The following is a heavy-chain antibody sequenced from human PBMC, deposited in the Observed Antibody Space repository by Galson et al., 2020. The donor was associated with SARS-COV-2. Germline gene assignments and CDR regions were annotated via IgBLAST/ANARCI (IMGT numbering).Heavy chain of an antibody. CDR1: GGSISSYY. D-gene: IGHD3-3*01. V-gene: IGHV4-59*01. Sequence: ETSETLSLTCTVSGGSISSYYWSWIRQPPGKGLEWIGYIYYSGSTNYNPSLKSRVTISVDTSKNQFSLKLSSVTAADTAVYYCAREAHHPTYYDFWSGSSGCVYGMDVWGQGTTVTVSS. CDR2: IYYSGST. CDR3: AREAHHPTYYDFWSGSSGCVYGMDV. J-gene: IGHJ6*02.